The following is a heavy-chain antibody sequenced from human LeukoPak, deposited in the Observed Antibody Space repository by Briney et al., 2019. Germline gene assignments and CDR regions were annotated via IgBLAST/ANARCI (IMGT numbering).Heavy chain of an antibody. Sequence: RASVKVSCKASGYTFTSYGISWVRQAPGQGLEWMGWISAYNGNTNYAQKLQGRVTMTTDTSTSTAYMELRSLRSDDTAVYYCARDHSSSRFRDYGMDVWGQGTTVTVSS. V-gene: IGHV1-18*01. J-gene: IGHJ6*02. CDR2: ISAYNGNT. CDR1: GYTFTSYG. D-gene: IGHD6-13*01. CDR3: ARDHSSSRFRDYGMDV.